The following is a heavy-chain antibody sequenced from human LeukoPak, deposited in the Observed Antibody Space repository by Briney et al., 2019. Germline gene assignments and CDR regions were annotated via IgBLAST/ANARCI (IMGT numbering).Heavy chain of an antibody. J-gene: IGHJ3*02. D-gene: IGHD5/OR15-5a*01. CDR2: IGTAGDT. CDR3: ARLSVKNAFDI. V-gene: IGHV3-13*01. Sequence: GGSLRLSCAASGFTFSSYDMHWVRQATGKGLEWVSAIGTAGDTYYPGSVKGRFTISRENAKNSLYLQMNSLRAGDTAVYYCARLSVKNAFDIWGQGTMVTVSS. CDR1: GFTFSSYD.